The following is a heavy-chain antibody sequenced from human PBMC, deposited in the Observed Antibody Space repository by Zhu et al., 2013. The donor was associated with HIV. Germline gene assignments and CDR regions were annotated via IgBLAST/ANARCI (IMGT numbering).Heavy chain of an antibody. D-gene: IGHD6-19*01. Sequence: QVQLVQSGAEVKKPGASVKVSCKASGYTFTSYYMHWVRQAPGQGLEWMGIINPSGGSTSYAQKFQGRVTMTRDTSTSTVYMELSSLRSEDTAVYYCASDGLRSGWYGDAFDIWGQGTMVTVSS. CDR3: ASDGLRSGWYGDAFDI. V-gene: IGHV1-46*03. CDR2: INPSGGST. J-gene: IGHJ3*02. CDR1: GYTFTSYY.